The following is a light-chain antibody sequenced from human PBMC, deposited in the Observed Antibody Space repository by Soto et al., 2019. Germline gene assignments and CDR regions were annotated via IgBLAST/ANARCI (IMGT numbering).Light chain of an antibody. Sequence: QSVLTQPPSVSGAPGQRVTISCTGSSSNIGAGFDVHWYQQLPGTAPKLLIYSNINRPSGVPDRFSGYKSGTSASLAITGLQAEDEADYYCQSYDGSLSDVLFGGGTKLTVL. CDR3: QSYDGSLSDVL. CDR2: SNI. V-gene: IGLV1-40*01. J-gene: IGLJ2*01. CDR1: SSNIGAGFD.